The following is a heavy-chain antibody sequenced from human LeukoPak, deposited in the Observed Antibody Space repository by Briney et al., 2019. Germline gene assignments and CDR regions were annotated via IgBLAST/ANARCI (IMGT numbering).Heavy chain of an antibody. CDR1: GFTFSSYS. V-gene: IGHV3-48*04. CDR2: IKSGGRSI. CDR3: ARGGRCSGDNCYATLYDY. D-gene: IGHD2-15*01. Sequence: PGGSLRLSCAASGFTFSSYSMNWVRQAPRKGLEWVSYIKSGGRSIYYADSVKGRFTISRDDAKNSLYLQMNGLRPEATAIYYCARGGRCSGDNCYATLYDYWGQGTVVTVSS. J-gene: IGHJ4*02.